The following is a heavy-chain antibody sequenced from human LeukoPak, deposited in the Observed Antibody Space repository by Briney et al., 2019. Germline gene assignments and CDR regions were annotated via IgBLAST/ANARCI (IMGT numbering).Heavy chain of an antibody. D-gene: IGHD1-1*01. J-gene: IGHJ3*02. CDR2: ISYDGSNK. V-gene: IGHV3-30*04. Sequence: GRSLRLSCAASGFTFSSYAMHWVRQAPGKGLEWVAVISYDGSNKYYADSVKGRFTISRDNSKNTLYLQMNSLRAEDTAVYYCARDPNSGSDDAFDIWGQGTMVTVSS. CDR3: ARDPNSGSDDAFDI. CDR1: GFTFSSYA.